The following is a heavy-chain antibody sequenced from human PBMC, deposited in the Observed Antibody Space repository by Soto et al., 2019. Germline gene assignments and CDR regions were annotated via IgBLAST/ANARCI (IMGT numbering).Heavy chain of an antibody. J-gene: IGHJ5*02. CDR1: GGSISSSSYY. Sequence: PSETLSLTCTVSGGSISSSSYYWGWIRQPPGKGLEWIGSIYYSGSTYYNPSLKSRVTISVDTSKNQFSLKLSSVTAADTAVYYCAREIRFLEWPPGGVWFDPWGQGTLVTVSS. CDR2: IYYSGST. V-gene: IGHV4-39*02. D-gene: IGHD3-3*01. CDR3: AREIRFLEWPPGGVWFDP.